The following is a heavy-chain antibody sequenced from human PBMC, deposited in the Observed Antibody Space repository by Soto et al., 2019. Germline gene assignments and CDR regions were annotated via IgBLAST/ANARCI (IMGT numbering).Heavy chain of an antibody. Sequence: SGPTLVSPTETLTLTCNVAGFSPTTGRMGVSWIRQPPGNALEWLAHIFSDAERSYSRSLQGRLTVSKVGSGSHVVLTMTNMDPVDTGTYFCVRMNAESYSSYYAMDVWGQGTTVTVSS. V-gene: IGHV2-26*01. D-gene: IGHD3-10*01. CDR3: VRMNAESYSSYYAMDV. CDR2: IFSDAER. J-gene: IGHJ6*02. CDR1: GFSPTTGRMG.